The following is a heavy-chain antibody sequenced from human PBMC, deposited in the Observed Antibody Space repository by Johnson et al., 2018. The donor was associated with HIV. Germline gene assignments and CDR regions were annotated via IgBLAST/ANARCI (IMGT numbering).Heavy chain of an antibody. D-gene: IGHD3-16*02. V-gene: IGHV3-9*01. CDR2: ISWNSGSI. CDR3: ARGGLGYQNIHDPFDV. CDR1: GFTFSSYA. J-gene: IGHJ3*01. Sequence: VQLVESGGGLVKPGGSLRLSCAASGFTFSSYAMHWVRQTPGKGLEWVSGISWNSGSIDYADSVKGRFTISRDNAKNSLYLQMNSLRAEDTALYYCARGGLGYQNIHDPFDVWGQGTMVTVSS.